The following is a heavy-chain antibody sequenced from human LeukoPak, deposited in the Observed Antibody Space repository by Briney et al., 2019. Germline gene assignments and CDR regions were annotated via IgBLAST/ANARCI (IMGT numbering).Heavy chain of an antibody. J-gene: IGHJ4*02. CDR1: GFTFSSYW. CDR2: IKQDGSEK. Sequence: PGGSLRLSCAASGFTFSSYWMSWVRQAPGKGLEWVANIKQDGSEKYYVDSVKGRFTISRDNAKNSLYLQTNSLRAEDTAVYYCAKDMYYYDSSGYYPFDFDYWGQGTLVTVSS. V-gene: IGHV3-7*03. CDR3: AKDMYYYDSSGYYPFDFDY. D-gene: IGHD3-22*01.